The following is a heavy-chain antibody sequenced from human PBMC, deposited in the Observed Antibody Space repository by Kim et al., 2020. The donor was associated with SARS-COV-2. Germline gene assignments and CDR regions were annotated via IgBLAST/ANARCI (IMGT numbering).Heavy chain of an antibody. CDR3: ALLVVVVAATPAGMDY. D-gene: IGHD2-15*01. CDR1: GYTFTSYA. Sequence: ASVKVSCKASGYTFTSYAMHWVRQAPGQRLEWMGWINAGNGNTKYSQKFQGRVTITRDTSASTAYMELSSLRSEDTAVYYCALLVVVVAATPAGMDYWGQGTLVTVSS. CDR2: INAGNGNT. V-gene: IGHV1-3*01. J-gene: IGHJ4*02.